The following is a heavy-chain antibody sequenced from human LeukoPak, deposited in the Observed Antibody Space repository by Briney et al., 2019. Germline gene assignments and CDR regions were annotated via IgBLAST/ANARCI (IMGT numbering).Heavy chain of an antibody. Sequence: GGSLRLSXTASGFTFSDYAMSWVRQAPGKGLEWVGFIRSKAYGGTTEYAASVKGRSTISRDDSKSIAYLQMNSLKTEDTAVFYCTSCSSISCYTFDFDYWGQGTLVTVSS. D-gene: IGHD2-2*02. J-gene: IGHJ4*02. V-gene: IGHV3-49*04. CDR3: TSCSSISCYTFDFDY. CDR1: GFTFSDYA. CDR2: IRSKAYGGTT.